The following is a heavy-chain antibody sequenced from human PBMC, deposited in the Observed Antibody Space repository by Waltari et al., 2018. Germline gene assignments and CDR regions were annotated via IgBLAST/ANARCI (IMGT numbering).Heavy chain of an antibody. V-gene: IGHV4-61*02. CDR3: ARHLENFYGAGRGNWFDP. CDR2: IYTGGST. J-gene: IGHJ5*02. CDR1: GAAINTGDYF. Sequence: QVQLQESGPGLVKPSQTLSLTCTVSGAAINTGDYFWSWVRQPAGEGLDWIGRIYTGGSTVYTPALWGRATISLDTSKSQVALKLTAVTAADSAVYYCARHLENFYGAGRGNWFDPWGPGTRVTVSS. D-gene: IGHD3-10*01.